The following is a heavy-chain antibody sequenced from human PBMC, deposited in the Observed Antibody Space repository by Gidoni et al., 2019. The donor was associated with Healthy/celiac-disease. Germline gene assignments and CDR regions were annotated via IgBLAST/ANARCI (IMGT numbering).Heavy chain of an antibody. Sequence: QLQLQESGPGLVKPSETLSLTCTVSGGPTRSSRYYWGWIRQPPGKGLEWIGRIYYSGSTYYNPSLKSRVTISVDTSKNQFSLKLSSVTAADTAVYYCARRGDWNYDRYYFDYWGQGTLVTVSS. J-gene: IGHJ4*02. CDR1: GGPTRSSRYY. D-gene: IGHD1-7*01. CDR3: ARRGDWNYDRYYFDY. V-gene: IGHV4-39*01. CDR2: IYYSGST.